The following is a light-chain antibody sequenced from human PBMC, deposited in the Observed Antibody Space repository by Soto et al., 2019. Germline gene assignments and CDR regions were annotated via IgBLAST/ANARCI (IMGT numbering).Light chain of an antibody. J-gene: IGLJ3*02. V-gene: IGLV2-14*02. Sequence: QSVLTQPASVSGSPGQSITISCTGTSSDVGSYNLVSWYQQHPGKAPKLMIYEVTNRPSGVSNRFSGSKSGNTASLTISGLQAEDEADYYCSSYTSSVTLVFGGGTKLTVL. CDR1: SSDVGSYNL. CDR3: SSYTSSVTLV. CDR2: EVT.